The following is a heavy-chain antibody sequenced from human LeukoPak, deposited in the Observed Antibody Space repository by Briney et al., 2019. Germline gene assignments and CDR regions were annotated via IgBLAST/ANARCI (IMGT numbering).Heavy chain of an antibody. CDR3: ARVGSTDSPHAFDI. Sequence: PGGSLRLSSAASGFTFSSYWMDWVRQAPGKGLVWVSGINSDGRMTRYAESVKGRFTISRDNAKNTLYLQMNSLRAEDTSVYYCARVGSTDSPHAFDIWGQGTMVTVSS. V-gene: IGHV3-74*01. J-gene: IGHJ3*02. D-gene: IGHD2-21*02. CDR2: INSDGRMT. CDR1: GFTFSSYW.